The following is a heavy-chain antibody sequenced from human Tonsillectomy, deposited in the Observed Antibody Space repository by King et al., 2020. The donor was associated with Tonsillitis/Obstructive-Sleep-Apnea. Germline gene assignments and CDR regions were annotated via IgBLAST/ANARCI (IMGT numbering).Heavy chain of an antibody. V-gene: IGHV4-39*01. D-gene: IGHD6-25*01. CDR3: ASQPRSALFYFDY. CDR1: IGSITSTTYY. Sequence: LQLQESGPGLVEPSETLSLTCTVSIGSITSTTYYWGWIRQPPGKGLEWIGSIFYSGSTYYNPSLKSRVTMSVDASKNQFSLKLNSVTAADTAIYYCASQPRSALFYFDYWGRGTLVTVSS. J-gene: IGHJ4*02. CDR2: IFYSGST.